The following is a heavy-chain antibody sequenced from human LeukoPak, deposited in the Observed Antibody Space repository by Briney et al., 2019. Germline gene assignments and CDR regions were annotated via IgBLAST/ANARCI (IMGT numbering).Heavy chain of an antibody. CDR3: ARGRIAARLLRAFDI. CDR2: INHSGTT. Sequence: SETLSLTCAVYSGSFSGYLWTWIRHSPGKGLELIGEINHSGTTNYNPSLKNRVTVSADTSKDQFSLRLSSVSAADTAVYYCARGRIAARLLRAFDIWGQGTMVTVSS. J-gene: IGHJ3*02. CDR1: SGSFSGYL. D-gene: IGHD6-6*01. V-gene: IGHV4-34*01.